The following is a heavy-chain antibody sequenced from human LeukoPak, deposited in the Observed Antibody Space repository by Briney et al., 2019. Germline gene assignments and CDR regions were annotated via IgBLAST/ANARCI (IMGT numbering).Heavy chain of an antibody. CDR2: IYYSGST. CDR3: ASIAAADVDAFDI. V-gene: IGHV4-59*01. D-gene: IGHD6-13*01. CDR1: GGSISSYY. J-gene: IGHJ3*02. Sequence: SETLSLTCTVSGGSISSYYWSWIRQPPGEGLEWIGYIYYSGSTNYNPSLKSRVTISVDTSKNQFSLKLSSVTAADTAVYYCASIAAADVDAFDIWGQGTMVTVSS.